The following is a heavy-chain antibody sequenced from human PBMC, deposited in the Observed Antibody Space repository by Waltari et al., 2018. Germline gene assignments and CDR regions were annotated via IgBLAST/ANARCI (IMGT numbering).Heavy chain of an antibody. D-gene: IGHD6-13*01. CDR3: ARDPGSASWYGAFYV. CDR1: GDSITSYY. J-gene: IGHJ3*01. V-gene: IGHV4-59*01. Sequence: QVQLQESGPGLVKPSETLSLTCIVSGDSITSYYWNWIRQPPGKGLEWIGYLYNSGSTNYNPSLKSRVTISVDTSKNQFSLKLTSVTAADTAVYYCARDPGSASWYGAFYVWGQGTMVSVSS. CDR2: LYNSGST.